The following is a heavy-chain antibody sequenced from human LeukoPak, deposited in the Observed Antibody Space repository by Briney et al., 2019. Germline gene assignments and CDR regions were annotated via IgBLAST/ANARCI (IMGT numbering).Heavy chain of an antibody. Sequence: PSETLSLTCTVSGGSISSYYWSWIRQPPGKGLEWIGYIYYSGSTNYNPSLKSRVTILVDTSKNQFSLKLSSVTAADTAVYYCARVGSSQGDYWGQGTLVTVSS. D-gene: IGHD6-6*01. J-gene: IGHJ4*02. CDR3: ARVGSSQGDY. V-gene: IGHV4-59*01. CDR2: IYYSGST. CDR1: GGSISSYY.